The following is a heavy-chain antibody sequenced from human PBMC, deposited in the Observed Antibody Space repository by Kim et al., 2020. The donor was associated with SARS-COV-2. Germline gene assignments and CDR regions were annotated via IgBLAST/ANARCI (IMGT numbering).Heavy chain of an antibody. CDR3: ATGRGAT. J-gene: IGHJ5*02. Sequence: GGSLRLSCEVSGVTFSAAWMSWGRQAPGKGLEWVAAINQDGSQKYYVDSVKGRFTMSRDNARNTLYLQMSSLRPEDSAVYYCATGRGATWGQGIPVTGSS. CDR1: GVTFSAAW. D-gene: IGHD3-10*01. V-gene: IGHV3-7*01. CDR2: INQDGSQK.